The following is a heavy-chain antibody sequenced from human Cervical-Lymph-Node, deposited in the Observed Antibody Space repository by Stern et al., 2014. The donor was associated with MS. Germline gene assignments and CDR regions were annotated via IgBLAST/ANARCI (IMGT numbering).Heavy chain of an antibody. CDR3: TTPSLDYWSGYPH. D-gene: IGHD3-3*01. V-gene: IGHV1-24*01. J-gene: IGHJ4*02. Sequence: QLVQSGAQVKKPGASVLVSCKISGSTLTALSIHWVRQAPGQGLEWMGGFDPEEAKTVYARNFQDRVTMTEDTSTGTAYMELSSLKSEDTAVYFCTTPSLDYWSGYPHWGQGTLVTVSS. CDR2: FDPEEAKT. CDR1: GSTLTALS.